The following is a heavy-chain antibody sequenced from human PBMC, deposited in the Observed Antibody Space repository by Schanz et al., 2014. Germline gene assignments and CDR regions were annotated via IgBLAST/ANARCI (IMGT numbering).Heavy chain of an antibody. Sequence: QVLQVQSGSELKKPGTSVKVSCKASGYTFNNYTYVMIWVRQAPGQGLEWMGWITAYNGDTNYALKLQGRVTMTTDTSTGTAYMELRSLRSDDTALYYCTRAGYSYALSAFDIWGQGTMVTVSS. J-gene: IGHJ3*02. CDR1: GYTFNNYTYV. D-gene: IGHD5-18*01. CDR2: ITAYNGDT. V-gene: IGHV1-18*01. CDR3: TRAGYSYALSAFDI.